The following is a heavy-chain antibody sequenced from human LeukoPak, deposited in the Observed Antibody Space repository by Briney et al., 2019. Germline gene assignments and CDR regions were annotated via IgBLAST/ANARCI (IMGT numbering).Heavy chain of an antibody. Sequence: GGSLRLSCVASGFTFSNHAMTWVRQAPGKGLEWVSAISADAVDTFYAPSVKGRFTNSRDNSDNTLYLQMNSLRAEDTAVYYCARDGPHYDIDCWGQGTLVTVSS. V-gene: IGHV3-23*01. CDR1: GFTFSNHA. CDR2: ISADAVDT. CDR3: ARDGPHYDIDC. D-gene: IGHD3-9*01. J-gene: IGHJ4*02.